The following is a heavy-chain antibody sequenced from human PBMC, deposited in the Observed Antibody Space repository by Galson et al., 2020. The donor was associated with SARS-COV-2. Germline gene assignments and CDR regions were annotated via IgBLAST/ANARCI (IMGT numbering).Heavy chain of an antibody. V-gene: IGHV3-23*01. CDR3: AKDRPRNVQVSSITY. CDR1: GFTFSSYA. D-gene: IGHD3-10*01. Sequence: GGSLRLSCAASGFTFSSYAMTWVRQAPGKGLEWVSGISGSGTTTYYADSVKGRFTVSRDNSKKTLYLHMNSLRAEDTAVYYCAKDRPRNVQVSSITYWGQGTLVTVSS. CDR2: ISGSGTTT. J-gene: IGHJ4*02.